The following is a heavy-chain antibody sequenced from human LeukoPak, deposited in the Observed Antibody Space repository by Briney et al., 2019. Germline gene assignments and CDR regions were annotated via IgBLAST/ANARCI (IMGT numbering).Heavy chain of an antibody. CDR3: AKVLVVAAPELDYYYSYGMDV. V-gene: IGHV3-23*01. D-gene: IGHD2-15*01. J-gene: IGHJ6*02. CDR2: ISGSGGST. Sequence: GGSLRLSCAASGFTFSSYAMSWVRQAPGKGLEWVSAISGSGGSTYYADSVKGRFTISRDNSKNTLYLQMNSLRAEDTALYYCAKVLVVAAPELDYYYSYGMDVWGQGTTVTVSS. CDR1: GFTFSSYA.